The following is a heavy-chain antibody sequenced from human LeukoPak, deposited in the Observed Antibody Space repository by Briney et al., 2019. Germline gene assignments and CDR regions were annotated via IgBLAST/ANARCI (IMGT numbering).Heavy chain of an antibody. CDR2: INIDGGMI. Sequence: GGSLRLSCAASGFPFSTSWMHWVRQAPGKGLVWVSRINIDGGMIRYADSVKGRFTISRDNAKNTLYLQMNSLRVEDTAVYYCVRALTGTDDFWGQGTLVTVSS. CDR1: GFPFSTSW. CDR3: VRALTGTDDF. D-gene: IGHD1-7*01. V-gene: IGHV3-74*01. J-gene: IGHJ4*02.